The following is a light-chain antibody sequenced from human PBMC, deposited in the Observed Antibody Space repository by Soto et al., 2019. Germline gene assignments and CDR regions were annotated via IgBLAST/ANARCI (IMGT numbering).Light chain of an antibody. CDR3: QHYNSYSEA. Sequence: VMTQSPATLSVSPGERATLSCRASQSLGTNLAWYQQKPGQAPRLLIFGASTRATGVPARISGSGSGTEFTLTISSLQPDDFATYYCQHYNSYSEAFGQGTKVDIK. J-gene: IGKJ1*01. V-gene: IGKV3-15*01. CDR1: QSLGTN. CDR2: GAS.